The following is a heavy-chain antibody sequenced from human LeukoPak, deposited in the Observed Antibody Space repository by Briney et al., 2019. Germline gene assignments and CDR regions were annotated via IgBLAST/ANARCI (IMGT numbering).Heavy chain of an antibody. CDR2: IYYSGST. J-gene: IGHJ3*02. CDR1: GGSISSNNYY. Sequence: SETLSLTCTVSGGSISSNNYYWGWIRQPPGKGLEWIGSIYYSGSTYYNPSLKSRVTISVDTSKNQFSLKLSSVTAADTAVYYCARDLGEKQLWLNAFDIWGQGTMVTVSS. CDR3: ARDLGEKQLWLNAFDI. D-gene: IGHD5-18*01. V-gene: IGHV4-39*07.